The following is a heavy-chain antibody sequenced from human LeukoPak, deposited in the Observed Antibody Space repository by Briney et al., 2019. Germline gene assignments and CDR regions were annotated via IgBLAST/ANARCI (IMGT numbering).Heavy chain of an antibody. D-gene: IGHD6-19*01. CDR1: GFTFSSYG. CDR3: AKIAVAALEDDAFDI. Sequence: PGRSLRLSCAASGFTFSSYGMHWVRQAPGRGLEWVAVISYDGNYKYYADSVKGRFTISRDNSKNTLFLQMNNLGTEDSAVYFCAKIAVAALEDDAFDIWGQGTMVTVSS. CDR2: ISYDGNYK. V-gene: IGHV3-30*18. J-gene: IGHJ3*02.